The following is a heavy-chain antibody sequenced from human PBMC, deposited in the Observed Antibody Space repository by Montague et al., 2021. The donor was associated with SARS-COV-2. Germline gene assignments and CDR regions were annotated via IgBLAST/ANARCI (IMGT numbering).Heavy chain of an antibody. CDR3: ARDAGTGGYDFLTGYYRVFDY. V-gene: IGHV3-48*04. CDR2: ISISSSTI. Sequence: YLSLSFSASGFTFSSYSMNWVRQAPGKRLEWVSYISISSSTIYYADSVKGRFTISRDNAKNSLYLQMNSLRAEDTAVYYCARDAGTGGYDFLTGYYRVFDYWGQGTLVTVSS. CDR1: GFTFSSYS. D-gene: IGHD3-9*01. J-gene: IGHJ4*02.